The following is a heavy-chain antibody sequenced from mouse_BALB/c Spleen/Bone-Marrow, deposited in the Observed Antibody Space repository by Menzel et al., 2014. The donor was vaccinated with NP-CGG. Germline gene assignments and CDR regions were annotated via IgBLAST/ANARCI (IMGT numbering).Heavy chain of an antibody. CDR3: GGVPTVVAKNFYYAMDY. J-gene: IGHJ4*01. CDR1: GYSFTGYF. Sequence: EVKLQESGPELVKPGASVKISCKASGYSFTGYFMNWVKQSHGKSLEWIGRINPYNGDTFYNQKFKGKATLTVDKSSSTAHMELLSLTSEDSAVYYCGGVPTVVAKNFYYAMDYWGQGTSVTVSS. CDR2: INPYNGDT. D-gene: IGHD1-1*01. V-gene: IGHV1-37*01.